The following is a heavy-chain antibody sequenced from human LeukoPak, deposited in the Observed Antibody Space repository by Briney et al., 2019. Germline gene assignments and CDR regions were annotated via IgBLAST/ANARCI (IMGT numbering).Heavy chain of an antibody. CDR3: ARDSCSSTSCRRKFDN. CDR2: IYYSGST. CDR1: GGSITSSNYF. V-gene: IGHV4-39*07. Sequence: SETLSLTCTVAGGSITSSNYFWGWIRQSPGKGLEWIGSIYYSGSTYYNPSLKSRVTISVETSKIQFSLKLSSVTAADSAVYYCARDSCSSTSCRRKFDNWGQGTLVTVSS. J-gene: IGHJ4*02. D-gene: IGHD2-2*01.